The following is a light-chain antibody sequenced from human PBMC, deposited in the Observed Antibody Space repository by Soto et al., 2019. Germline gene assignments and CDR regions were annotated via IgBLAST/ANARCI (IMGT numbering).Light chain of an antibody. J-gene: IGLJ1*01. CDR3: CSYAGTYV. V-gene: IGLV2-11*01. Sequence: QSALTQPRSVSGSPGQSVTISCTGTSSDVVGYTYVSWYLLHQGKAPKLLIYDVSKRPSGVPDRFSGSRSGNTASLTISGLQAEDEADYYCCSYAGTYVFGTGTKLTVL. CDR1: SSDVVGYTY. CDR2: DVS.